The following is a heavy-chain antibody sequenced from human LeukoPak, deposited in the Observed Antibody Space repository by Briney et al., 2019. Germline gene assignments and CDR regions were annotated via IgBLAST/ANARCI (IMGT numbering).Heavy chain of an antibody. CDR1: GFTVSSNY. V-gene: IGHV3-30*18. CDR2: ISYDGSNK. Sequence: PGGSLRLSCAASGFTVSSNYMSWVRQAPGKGLEWVAVISYDGSNKYYADSVKGRFTISRDNSKNTLYLQMNSLRAEDTAVYYCAKSSGWLEYFQHWGQGTLVTVSS. J-gene: IGHJ1*01. D-gene: IGHD6-19*01. CDR3: AKSSGWLEYFQH.